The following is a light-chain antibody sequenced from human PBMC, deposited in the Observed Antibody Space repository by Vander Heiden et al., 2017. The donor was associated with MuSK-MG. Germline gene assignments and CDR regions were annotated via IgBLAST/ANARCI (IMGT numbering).Light chain of an antibody. CDR1: QSMSSY. J-gene: IGKJ4*01. CDR3: QQSDNTPNT. V-gene: IGKV1-39*01. Sequence: DIQMTQSPSSLSASVGDRVTITCRASQSMSSYLNWYQQKPGKAPKLLIYAASSLESGVPSRFSGSGSGTDFTLTISRLQPEDLATYYCQQSDNTPNTFGGGTMVEIK. CDR2: AAS.